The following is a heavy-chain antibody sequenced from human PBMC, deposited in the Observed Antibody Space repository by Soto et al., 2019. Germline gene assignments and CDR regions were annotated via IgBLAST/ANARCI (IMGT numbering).Heavy chain of an antibody. CDR2: ISGSGGST. D-gene: IGHD5-12*01. CDR3: AKVGSYDNYYYYCMGV. CDR1: GFTFSSYA. Sequence: PGGSLRLSCAASGFTFSSYAMSWVRQAPGKGLEWVSAISGSGGSTYYADSVKGRFTISRDKSKNTLYLQMNSLRAEDTAVYYCAKVGSYDNYYYYCMGVGCQGTTVTVSS. V-gene: IGHV3-23*01. J-gene: IGHJ6*02.